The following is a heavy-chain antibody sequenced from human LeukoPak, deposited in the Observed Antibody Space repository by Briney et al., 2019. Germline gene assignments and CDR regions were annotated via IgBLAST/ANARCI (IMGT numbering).Heavy chain of an antibody. J-gene: IGHJ5*02. Sequence: GGSLRLSCAASGFTFDDYAMHWVRQAPGKVLEWVSGISWNSGSIGYADSVKGRFTISRDNAKNSLYLQMNSLRAEDTAVYYCARLYYYGSGSYYKGNWFDPWGQGTLVTVSS. CDR2: ISWNSGSI. D-gene: IGHD3-10*01. V-gene: IGHV3-9*01. CDR3: ARLYYYGSGSYYKGNWFDP. CDR1: GFTFDDYA.